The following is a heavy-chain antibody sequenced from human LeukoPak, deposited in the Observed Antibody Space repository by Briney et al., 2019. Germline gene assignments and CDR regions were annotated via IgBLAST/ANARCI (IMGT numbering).Heavy chain of an antibody. CDR1: GGSISSGGYS. CDR2: IYHSGST. D-gene: IGHD4-23*01. Sequence: SETLSLTCAVSGGSISSGGYSWSWIRQPPGKGLEWIGYIYHSGSTYYNPSLKSRVTISVDRSKNQFSLKLSSVTAADTAVYYCARGNSGDSYWYFDLWGRGTLVTVSS. V-gene: IGHV4-30-2*01. J-gene: IGHJ2*01. CDR3: ARGNSGDSYWYFDL.